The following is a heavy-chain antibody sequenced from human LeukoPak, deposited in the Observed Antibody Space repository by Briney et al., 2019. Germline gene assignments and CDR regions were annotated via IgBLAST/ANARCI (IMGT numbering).Heavy chain of an antibody. J-gene: IGHJ4*02. CDR2: ISYDGSNK. CDR3: ARVRGIPITDFDY. Sequence: GGSLRLSCAASGFTFSSYAMHWVRQAPGKGLEWVAVISYDGSNKYYADSVKGRFTISRDNSKNTLYLQMNSLRAEDTAVYYCARVRGIPITDFDYWGQGTLVTVSS. D-gene: IGHD1-20*01. V-gene: IGHV3-30-3*01. CDR1: GFTFSSYA.